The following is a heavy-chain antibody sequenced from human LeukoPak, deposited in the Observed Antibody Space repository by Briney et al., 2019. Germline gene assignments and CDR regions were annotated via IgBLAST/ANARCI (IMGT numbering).Heavy chain of an antibody. CDR2: INPSGGST. CDR3: ARVAIATMVRGSGAFDV. CDR1: GYTFTSYY. D-gene: IGHD3-10*01. V-gene: IGHV1-46*01. Sequence: ASVKVSCEASGYTFTSYYMHWVRQAPGQGLEWMGIINPSGGSTSYAQKFQGRVTMTRDTSTSTVYMELSSLRSEDTAVYYCARVAIATMVRGSGAFDVWGQGTMVTVSS. J-gene: IGHJ3*01.